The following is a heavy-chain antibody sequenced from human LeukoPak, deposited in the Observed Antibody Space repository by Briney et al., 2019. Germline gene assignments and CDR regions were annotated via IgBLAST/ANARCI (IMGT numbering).Heavy chain of an antibody. CDR1: GFTVSSNY. CDR2: IYSGGST. V-gene: IGHV3-53*01. J-gene: IGHJ3*02. D-gene: IGHD5-18*01. CDR3: ARRIQLNAFDI. Sequence: GGSLRLSCAASGFTVSSNYMSWVRQAPGKGLEWVSVIYSGGSTYYADSVKGRFTISRDNSKNTLYLQMNSLRAEDTAVYYCARRIQLNAFDIWGQGTMVTVSS.